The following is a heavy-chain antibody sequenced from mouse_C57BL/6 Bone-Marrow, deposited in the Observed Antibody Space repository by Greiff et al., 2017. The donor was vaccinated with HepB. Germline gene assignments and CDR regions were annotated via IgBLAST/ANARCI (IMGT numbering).Heavy chain of an antibody. D-gene: IGHD1-1*01. CDR1: GFTFSSYG. CDR2: ISSGGSYT. V-gene: IGHV5-6*01. J-gene: IGHJ1*03. CDR3: ARHQGAYYCGSSPYWYFGV. Sequence: EVMLVESGGDLVKPGGSLKLSCAASGFTFSSYGMSWVRQTPDKRLEWVATISSGGSYTYYPDSVQGRFTIARDTAKNTLYLQMSSLKSEDTAMYYCARHQGAYYCGSSPYWYFGVWGTGTTVTVSS.